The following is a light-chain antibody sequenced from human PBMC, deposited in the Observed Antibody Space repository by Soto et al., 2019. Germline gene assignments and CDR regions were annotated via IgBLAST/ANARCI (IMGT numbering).Light chain of an antibody. Sequence: QSALNQPASVSGSPGQSITVSCTGTSSNVGSYKLVSWYQQHPGKAPKLMIFEVNKRPSGVSNRFSGSKSGNTASLTISGLKVEDEADYYCCSSGGSPTYVFGTGTKLTVL. CDR3: CSSGGSPTYV. J-gene: IGLJ1*01. CDR2: EVN. CDR1: SSNVGSYKL. V-gene: IGLV2-23*02.